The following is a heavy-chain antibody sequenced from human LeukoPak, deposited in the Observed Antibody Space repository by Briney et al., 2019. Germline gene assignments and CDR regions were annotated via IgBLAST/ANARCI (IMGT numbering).Heavy chain of an antibody. CDR2: IIPIFGTA. Sequence: ASVKVSCKASGGTFSSYAISWMRQAPGQGLEWMGRIIPIFGTANYAQKFQGRVTITTDESTSTAYMELSSLRSEDTAVYYCARGRGYCSGGSCYSVFDYWGQGTLVTVSS. CDR3: ARGRGYCSGGSCYSVFDY. D-gene: IGHD2-15*01. CDR1: GGTFSSYA. V-gene: IGHV1-69*05. J-gene: IGHJ4*02.